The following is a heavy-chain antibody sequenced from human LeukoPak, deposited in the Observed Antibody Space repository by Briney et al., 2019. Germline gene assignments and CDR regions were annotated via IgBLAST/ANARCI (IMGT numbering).Heavy chain of an antibody. CDR3: ARDGYCSAGSCFSANDAFDI. CDR1: GFTFSTYG. CDR2: ISGSGGST. V-gene: IGHV3-23*01. D-gene: IGHD2-15*01. Sequence: GGSLRLSCAASGFTFSTYGMTWVRQAPGKGLEWVSAISGSGGSTYYADSVKGRFTISRDNSKNSLYLQMNSLRAEDTAVYYCARDGYCSAGSCFSANDAFDIWGQGTMVTVSS. J-gene: IGHJ3*02.